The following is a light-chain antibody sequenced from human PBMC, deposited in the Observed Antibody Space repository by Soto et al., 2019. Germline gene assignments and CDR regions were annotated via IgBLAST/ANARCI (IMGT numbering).Light chain of an antibody. J-gene: IGKJ4*01. V-gene: IGKV1-9*01. CDR3: QPLNDYPPAT. Sequence: DIQLTQSPSFLSASVGDRVTITCRASQGISSYLAWFQQTRGKAPKLXXYAASTLQTGVPSRFSVSGSGTELTLTLSSLQPEDFANYDCQPLNDYPPATFCGGTKVDIK. CDR2: AAS. CDR1: QGISSY.